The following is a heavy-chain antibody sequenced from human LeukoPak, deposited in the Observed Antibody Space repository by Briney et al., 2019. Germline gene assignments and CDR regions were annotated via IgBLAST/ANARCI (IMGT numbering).Heavy chain of an antibody. D-gene: IGHD3-16*02. Sequence: GASVTVSCTASGGTFSSYAISWVRQAPGQGLEWMGGIIPIFGTANYAQKFQGRVTITADESTSTAYMELSSLRSEDTAVYYCARGVAPTCDYVWGSYRYFDYWGQGTLVTVSS. CDR2: IIPIFGTA. CDR3: ARGVAPTCDYVWGSYRYFDY. CDR1: GGTFSSYA. V-gene: IGHV1-69*13. J-gene: IGHJ4*02.